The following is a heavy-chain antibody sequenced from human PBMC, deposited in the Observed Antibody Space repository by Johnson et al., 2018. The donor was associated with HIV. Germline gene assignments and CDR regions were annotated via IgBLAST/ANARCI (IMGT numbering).Heavy chain of an antibody. CDR2: IYSGGTT. D-gene: IGHD3-10*01. CDR3: TTESMVRGVMGAFDI. Sequence: MLLVESGGGLVQRGGSLRLSCAASGFTVSSNYMSWVRQAPGQGLEWASIIYSGGTTYYADSVKGRFTISRDNSKNTVFLEMNSLKTEDTAVFYCTTESMVRGVMGAFDIWGQGTMGTVSS. J-gene: IGHJ3*02. V-gene: IGHV3-66*01. CDR1: GFTVSSNY.